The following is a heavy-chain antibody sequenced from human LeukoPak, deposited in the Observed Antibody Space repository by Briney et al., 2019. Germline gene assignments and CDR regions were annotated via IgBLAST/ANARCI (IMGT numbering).Heavy chain of an antibody. CDR2: IGWSSGRI. Sequence: SLRLSCVGSGFTVLDHAMHWVRQAPGKGLEWVSGIGWSSGRIDYADSVKGRFTSSRDNAKNSLYLQMNSLTAEDTAMYFCARERCIGTSCSRGMDVWGQGTTVTVSS. CDR1: GFTVLDHA. J-gene: IGHJ6*02. D-gene: IGHD2-2*01. V-gene: IGHV3-9*01. CDR3: ARERCIGTSCSRGMDV.